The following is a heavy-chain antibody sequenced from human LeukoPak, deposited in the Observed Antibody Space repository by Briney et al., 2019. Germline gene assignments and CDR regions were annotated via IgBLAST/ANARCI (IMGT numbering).Heavy chain of an antibody. Sequence: GGSLRLSCAASGFTFSSYSMNWVCQAPGKGLEWVSSISSSSSYIYYADSVKGRFTISRDNAKNSLYLQMNSLRAEDTAVYYCALYDFWSYYYMDVWGKGTTVTVSS. V-gene: IGHV3-21*01. J-gene: IGHJ6*03. CDR1: GFTFSSYS. CDR2: ISSSSSYI. CDR3: ALYDFWSYYYMDV. D-gene: IGHD3-3*01.